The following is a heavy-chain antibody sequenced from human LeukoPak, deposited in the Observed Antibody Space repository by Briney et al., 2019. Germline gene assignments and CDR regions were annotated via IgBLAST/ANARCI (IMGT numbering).Heavy chain of an antibody. D-gene: IGHD4-17*01. V-gene: IGHV3-11*06. CDR3: ARDGDYGGYDFDY. J-gene: IGHJ4*02. Sequence: GGSLRLSCAASGFTFSDYYMSWIRQAPGKGLEWVSYISSSSSYTNYADSVKGRFTISRDNAKNSLYLQMNSLRAEDTAVYYCARDGDYGGYDFDYWGQGTLVTVSS. CDR1: GFTFSDYY. CDR2: ISSSSSYT.